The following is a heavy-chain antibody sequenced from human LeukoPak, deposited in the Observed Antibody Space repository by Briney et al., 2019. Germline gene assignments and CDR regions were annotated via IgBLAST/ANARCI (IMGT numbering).Heavy chain of an antibody. J-gene: IGHJ4*02. Sequence: SETLSLTCTVSGGSISSGGYYWSWIRQQPGKGLEWIGYIYYSGSTNYNPSLKSRVTISVDTSKNQFSLKLSSVTAADTAVYYCARVGGKGLDYWGQGTLVTVSS. CDR1: GGSISSGGYY. CDR3: ARVGGKGLDY. V-gene: IGHV4-61*08. D-gene: IGHD3-16*01. CDR2: IYYSGST.